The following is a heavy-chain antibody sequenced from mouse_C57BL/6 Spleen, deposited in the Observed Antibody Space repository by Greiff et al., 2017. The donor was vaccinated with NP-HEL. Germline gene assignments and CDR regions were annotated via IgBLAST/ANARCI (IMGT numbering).Heavy chain of an antibody. CDR3: ARRGPLYAMDY. CDR2: IYPGGGYT. J-gene: IGHJ4*01. CDR1: GYTFTNYW. Sequence: VQLQQSGAELVRPGTSVKMSCKASGYTFTNYWIGWAKQRPGHGLEWIGDIYPGGGYTNYTEKFKGKATLTADKSSSTAYMQFSSLTSEDSAIYYCARRGPLYAMDYWGQGTSVTVSS. V-gene: IGHV1-63*01. D-gene: IGHD6-1*01.